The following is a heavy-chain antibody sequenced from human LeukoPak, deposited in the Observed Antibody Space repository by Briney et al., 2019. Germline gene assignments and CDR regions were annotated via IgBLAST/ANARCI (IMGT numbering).Heavy chain of an antibody. CDR2: IKEDGSEK. CDR3: TREAA. CDR1: GFTLSRYW. V-gene: IGHV3-7*01. Sequence: GGSLRLSCAASGFTLSRYWMSWVRQAPGKGLEWVANIKEDGSEKYYVDSVRGRFTISRDNAKNSLYLQMNSLRVDDTAMYYCTREAAWGRGTLVTVSS. J-gene: IGHJ5*02.